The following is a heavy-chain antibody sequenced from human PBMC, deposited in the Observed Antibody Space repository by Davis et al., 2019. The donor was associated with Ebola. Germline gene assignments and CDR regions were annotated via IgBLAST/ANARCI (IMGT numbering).Heavy chain of an antibody. CDR2: VSHSERER. CDR3: ARAGFDEVLDY. CDR1: GFIFRNYA. D-gene: IGHD3-3*01. V-gene: IGHV3-30*04. Sequence: GESLKTSCAASGFIFRNYAMHWVRQAPGKGLEWVAVVSHSERERFYADSVKGRFTISRDNSENTLYLQMNSLTADDTSVYYCARAGFDEVLDYWGQGTPVTVSS. J-gene: IGHJ4*02.